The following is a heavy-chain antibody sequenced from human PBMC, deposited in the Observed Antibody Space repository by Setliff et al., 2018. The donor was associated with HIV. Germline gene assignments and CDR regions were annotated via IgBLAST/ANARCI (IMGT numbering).Heavy chain of an antibody. D-gene: IGHD3-22*01. J-gene: IGHJ4*02. V-gene: IGHV3-66*02. CDR3: AKVESYYDSSGPDY. CDR2: IYSDGST. Sequence: GGSLRLSCAASGFTVSSYYMAWVRQAPGKGLEWVSTIYSDGSTYHADSVKGRFTISRDNSKNTLYLQMNSLRAEDTAVYYCAKVESYYDSSGPDYWGQGTLVTVSS. CDR1: GFTVSSYY.